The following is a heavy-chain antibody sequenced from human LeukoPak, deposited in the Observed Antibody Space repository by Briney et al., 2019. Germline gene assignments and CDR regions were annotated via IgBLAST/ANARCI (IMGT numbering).Heavy chain of an antibody. V-gene: IGHV1-3*01. J-gene: IGHJ6*02. D-gene: IGHD1-7*01. CDR3: ARDDWNYKFTIHSYYYGMDV. CDR2: INAGNGNT. CDR1: GYTFTSYA. Sequence: ASVKVSCKASGYTFTSYAMHWVRQAPGQRLEWMGWINAGNGNTRYSQKLQGRVTITRDTSANTVYMELSSLRPGDTAVYYCARDDWNYKFTIHSYYYGMDVWGQGTTVTVSS.